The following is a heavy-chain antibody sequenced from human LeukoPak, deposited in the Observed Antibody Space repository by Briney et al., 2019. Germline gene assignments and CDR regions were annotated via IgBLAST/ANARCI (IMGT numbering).Heavy chain of an antibody. D-gene: IGHD6-13*01. Sequence: SETLSLTCTVSGDSISSYYWSWIRQPPGKGLEWIGYIHYSGSTNYDPSLKSRVTISVDTSKNQFSLILSSVTTADTAVYYCAREVVAAAGTVDYWGQGTLVTVSS. J-gene: IGHJ4*02. CDR2: IHYSGST. V-gene: IGHV4-59*01. CDR1: GDSISSYY. CDR3: AREVVAAAGTVDY.